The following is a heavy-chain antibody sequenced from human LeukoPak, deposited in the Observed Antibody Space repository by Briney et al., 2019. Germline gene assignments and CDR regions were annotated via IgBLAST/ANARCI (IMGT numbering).Heavy chain of an antibody. D-gene: IGHD2-8*01. CDR3: ARGFMYGTFDY. Sequence: PETLSLTCTVSGGSISSYYWSWIRQPPGKGLEWIGYIYYSGSTNYNPSLKSRVTISVDTSENQFSLKLNSVTAADTAVYYCARGFMYGTFDYWGQGTLATVSS. V-gene: IGHV4-59*01. CDR2: IYYSGST. J-gene: IGHJ4*02. CDR1: GGSISSYY.